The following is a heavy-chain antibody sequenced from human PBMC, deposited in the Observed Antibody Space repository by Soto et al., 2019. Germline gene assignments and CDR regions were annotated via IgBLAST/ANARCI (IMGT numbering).Heavy chain of an antibody. CDR2: IIPIFGTA. J-gene: IGHJ4*02. CDR3: ARDRVTIFGVVIRHFDY. V-gene: IGHV1-69*13. D-gene: IGHD3-3*01. Sequence: GASVKVSCKASGCTFSSYAISCVRQAPGQVLEWMGGIIPIFGTANYAQKFQGRVTITADESTSTAYMELSSLRSEDTAVYYCARDRVTIFGVVIRHFDYWGQGTLVTVSS. CDR1: GCTFSSYA.